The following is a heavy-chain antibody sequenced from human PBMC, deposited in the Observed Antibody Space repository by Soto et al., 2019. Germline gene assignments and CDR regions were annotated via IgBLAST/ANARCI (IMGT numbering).Heavy chain of an antibody. CDR2: ISSSSSTI. D-gene: IGHD3-3*01. Sequence: EVQLVESGGELVQPGGSLRLSCAASGFTFSSYSMNWVRQAPGKGLEWVSYISSSSSTIYYADSVKGRFTISRDNAKNSPYLQMNSLRDEDTAVYYCARGCLPLLEWLFPLQFDPWGQGTLVTVSS. CDR1: GFTFSSYS. J-gene: IGHJ5*02. CDR3: ARGCLPLLEWLFPLQFDP. V-gene: IGHV3-48*02.